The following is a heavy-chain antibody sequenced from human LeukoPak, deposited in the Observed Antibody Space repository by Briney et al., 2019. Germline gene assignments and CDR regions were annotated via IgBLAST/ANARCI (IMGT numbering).Heavy chain of an antibody. Sequence: PGGSLRLSCAASGFTFSDYYMSWIRQAPGKGLEWVSYISSSSSYTNYADSVKGRFTISRDNAKNSLYLQMNSLRAEDTAVYYCARDLTMSRMTRDDAFDIWSQGTMVTVSS. CDR3: ARDLTMSRMTRDDAFDI. D-gene: IGHD3-3*01. CDR2: ISSSSSYT. CDR1: GFTFSDYY. J-gene: IGHJ3*02. V-gene: IGHV3-11*06.